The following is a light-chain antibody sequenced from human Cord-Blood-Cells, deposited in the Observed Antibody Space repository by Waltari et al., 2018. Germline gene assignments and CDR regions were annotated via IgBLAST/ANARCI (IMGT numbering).Light chain of an antibody. CDR1: QSVSSN. V-gene: IGKV3D-15*01. J-gene: IGKJ2*01. Sequence: EIVMTQSPATLSVSPGERATLSCRASQSVSSNLAWYQQQTGQAPRLLIYGASTRATGIPGRCSGSAAGTEFTPTISILQSEDFAVYYCQQYNNWPRTFGQGTKLEIK. CDR2: GAS. CDR3: QQYNNWPRT.